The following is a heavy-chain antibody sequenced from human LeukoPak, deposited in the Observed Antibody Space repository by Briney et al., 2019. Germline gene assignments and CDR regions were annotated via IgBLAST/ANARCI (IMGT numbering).Heavy chain of an antibody. CDR3: ARTLLGRDYYDFWSGYRQKTDYNWFDP. V-gene: IGHV1-46*01. J-gene: IGHJ5*02. CDR1: GYTFTSYY. CDR2: INPSGGST. Sequence: ASVKVSCKASGYTFTSYYMHWVRQAPGQGLEWMGIINPSGGSTSYAQKFQGRVTMTRDTSTSTVYMELSSLRSEDTAVYYCARTLLGRDYYDFWSGYRQKTDYNWFDPWGQGTLVTVSS. D-gene: IGHD3-3*01.